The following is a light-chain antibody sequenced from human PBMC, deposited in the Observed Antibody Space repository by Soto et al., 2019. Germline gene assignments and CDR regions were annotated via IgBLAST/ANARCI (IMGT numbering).Light chain of an antibody. CDR1: QSISSY. CDR2: GAS. Sequence: DIQMTQSPSSLSASVGDRVTITCRASQSISSYVNWYQQRPGKAPKVLLYGASSLQSGVPSRFSGTGYGTDFTLTVNNLQPEDFATYYCQQSYSIPWTFGQGTRVEIK. V-gene: IGKV1-39*01. J-gene: IGKJ1*01. CDR3: QQSYSIPWT.